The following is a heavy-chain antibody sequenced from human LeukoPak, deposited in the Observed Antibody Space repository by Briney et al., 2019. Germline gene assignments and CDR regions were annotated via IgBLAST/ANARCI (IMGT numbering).Heavy chain of an antibody. J-gene: IGHJ4*02. V-gene: IGHV3-23*01. D-gene: IGHD3-10*01. CDR2: IPATSSST. CDR1: GFTFSSYA. Sequence: PGGSLRLSCAASGFTFSSYAMSWVRQAPGKGLEWGSAIPATSSSTYDADSVQGRFTISRDNSKNTLFLQMNSLRPEDTAIYYCAKLFDSGTYNNFFHYWGQGTLVTVSS. CDR3: AKLFDSGTYNNFFHY.